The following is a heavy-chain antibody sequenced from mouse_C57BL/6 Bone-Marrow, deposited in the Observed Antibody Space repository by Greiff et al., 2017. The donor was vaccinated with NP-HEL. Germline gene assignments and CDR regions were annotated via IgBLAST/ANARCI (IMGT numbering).Heavy chain of an antibody. D-gene: IGHD1-1*01. CDR1: GYAFSSSW. V-gene: IGHV1-82*01. Sequence: VQLQQSGPELVKPGASVKISCKASGYAFSSSWMNWVKQRPGKGLEWIGRIYPGDGDTNYNGKFKGKATLTADKSSSTAYMQLSSLTSEDSAVYFCAILEITTVAPYAMDYWGQGTSVTVSS. J-gene: IGHJ4*01. CDR2: IYPGDGDT. CDR3: AILEITTVAPYAMDY.